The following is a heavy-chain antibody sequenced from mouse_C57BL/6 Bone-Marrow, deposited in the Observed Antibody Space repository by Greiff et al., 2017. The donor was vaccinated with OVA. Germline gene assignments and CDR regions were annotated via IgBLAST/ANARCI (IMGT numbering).Heavy chain of an antibody. CDR2: IHPNSGST. V-gene: IGHV1-64*01. J-gene: IGHJ1*03. Sequence: QVQLQQPGAELVKPGASVKLSCKASGYTFTSYWMHWVKQRPGQGLEWIGMIHPNSGSTNYNEKFKSKATLTVDKSSSTAYMQLSSLTSEDSAVYYCARRREDTTVVDHWYFDVWGTGTTVTVSA. CDR3: ARRREDTTVVDHWYFDV. CDR1: GYTFTSYW. D-gene: IGHD1-1*01.